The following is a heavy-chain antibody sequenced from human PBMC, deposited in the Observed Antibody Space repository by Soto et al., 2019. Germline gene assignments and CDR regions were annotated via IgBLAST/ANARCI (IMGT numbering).Heavy chain of an antibody. Sequence: SVKVSCKASGGTFSSYGISWVRQAPGQGLEWVGGIIPIFGTTKNAQRFQDRVTITADESTSTAYMELSSLRSEDTAVYYCARVSGTGVYWSQGTLVTVSS. CDR2: IIPIFGTT. CDR1: GGTFSSYG. V-gene: IGHV1-69*13. J-gene: IGHJ4*02. CDR3: ARVSGTGVY. D-gene: IGHD2-15*01.